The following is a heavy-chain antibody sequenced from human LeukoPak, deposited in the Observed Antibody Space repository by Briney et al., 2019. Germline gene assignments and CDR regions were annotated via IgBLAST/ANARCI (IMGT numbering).Heavy chain of an antibody. Sequence: ASVKVSCKASGFTFTSYGFSWVRQAPGQGLEWMGWISAYNGNTKFAQKIQGRVTFTTDASTSTAYMELRSLRSDDTAVYYCARDPLTDHLPVPDASDFWGQGTMVTVSS. CDR3: ARDPLTDHLPVPDASDF. J-gene: IGHJ3*01. D-gene: IGHD2-2*01. V-gene: IGHV1-18*01. CDR2: ISAYNGNT. CDR1: GFTFTSYG.